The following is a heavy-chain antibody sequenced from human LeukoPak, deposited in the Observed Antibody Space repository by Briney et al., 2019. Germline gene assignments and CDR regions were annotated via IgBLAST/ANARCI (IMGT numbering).Heavy chain of an antibody. D-gene: IGHD3-9*01. Sequence: GASVKVSSKPSGYTFTSYYMHAVRQAPGQGLEWMGIINPSGGSTSYAQKFQGRVTMTRDTSTSTVYMELSSLRSDDWAMFHCGRRSSHTIFGANFDYWGQGTLVTVSS. CDR2: INPSGGST. V-gene: IGHV1-46*01. J-gene: IGHJ4*02. CDR1: GYTFTSYY. CDR3: GRRSSHTIFGANFDY.